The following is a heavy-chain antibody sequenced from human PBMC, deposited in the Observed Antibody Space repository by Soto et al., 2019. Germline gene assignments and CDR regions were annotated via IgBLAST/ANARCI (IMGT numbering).Heavy chain of an antibody. CDR3: ARVRHDYIWGSYRYRFDY. D-gene: IGHD3-16*02. Sequence: GGSLRLSCAASGFTFSSYAMHWVRQAPGKGLEYVSAISSNGGSTYYANSVKGRFTISRDNSKNTLYLQMGSLRAEDMAVYYCARVRHDYIWGSYRYRFDYWGQGTLVTVSS. CDR2: ISSNGGST. V-gene: IGHV3-64*01. J-gene: IGHJ4*02. CDR1: GFTFSSYA.